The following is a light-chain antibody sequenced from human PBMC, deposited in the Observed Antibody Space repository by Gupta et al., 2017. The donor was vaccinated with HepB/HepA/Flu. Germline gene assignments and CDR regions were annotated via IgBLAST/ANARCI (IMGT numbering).Light chain of an antibody. CDR3: QQSDSSLIT. J-gene: IGKJ4*01. V-gene: IGKV1-39*01. CDR2: GSS. CDR1: QRVSTY. Sequence: DIQMTQSPSSLSASVGDRVTITCRASQRVSTYLNWYQQKPGKVPKLLIFGSSTLQGGVTSRFSGSASGTDFTLTISRRQPEDFATYYCQQSDSSLITFGGGTKVEV.